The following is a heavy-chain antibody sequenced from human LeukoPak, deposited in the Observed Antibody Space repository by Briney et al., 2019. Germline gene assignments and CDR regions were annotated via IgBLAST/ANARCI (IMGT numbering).Heavy chain of an antibody. CDR3: ARATSGWLRLFDY. V-gene: IGHV4-34*01. Sequence: XAVYGGSFSXXXXXXVXQPPGXXXXXIGEINHSGSTNYNPSLKSRVTISVDTSKNQFSLKLSSVTAADTAVYYCARATSGWLRLFDYWGQGTLVTVSS. J-gene: IGHJ4*02. CDR2: INHSGST. CDR1: GGSFSXXX. D-gene: IGHD5-12*01.